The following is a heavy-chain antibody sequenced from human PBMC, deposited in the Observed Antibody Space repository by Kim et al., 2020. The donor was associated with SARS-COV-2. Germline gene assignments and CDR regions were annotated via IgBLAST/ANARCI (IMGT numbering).Heavy chain of an antibody. D-gene: IGHD3-10*02. Sequence: AGYVKGRFTISRDNSKNSLYLQMDSLTTEDTAFYYCAKDSAIYGGNYFDHWGQGTLVTVSS. CDR3: AKDSAIYGGNYFDH. J-gene: IGHJ4*02. V-gene: IGHV3-43*01.